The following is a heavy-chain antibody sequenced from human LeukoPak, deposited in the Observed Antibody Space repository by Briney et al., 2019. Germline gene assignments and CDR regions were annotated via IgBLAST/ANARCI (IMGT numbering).Heavy chain of an antibody. CDR1: GGSFSGYY. CDR2: INHSGST. Sequence: PSETLSLTCAVYGGSFSGYYWSWIRQPPGKGLEWIGEINHSGSTNYNPSLKSRVTISVDTSKNQFSLKLSSATAADTAVYYCAREVLRYFDWSIMFDYWGQGTLVTVSS. D-gene: IGHD3-9*01. V-gene: IGHV4-34*01. CDR3: AREVLRYFDWSIMFDY. J-gene: IGHJ4*02.